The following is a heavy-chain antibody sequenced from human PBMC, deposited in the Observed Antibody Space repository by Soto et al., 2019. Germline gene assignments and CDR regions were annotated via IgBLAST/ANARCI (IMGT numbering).Heavy chain of an antibody. CDR3: ARAWDRGYSSGWYVRY. CDR1: GFTFSSYA. CDR2: ISYDGSNK. D-gene: IGHD6-19*01. J-gene: IGHJ4*02. V-gene: IGHV3-30-3*01. Sequence: QVQLVESGGGVVQPGRSLRLSCAASGFTFSSYAMHWVRQAPGKGLEWVAVISYDGSNKYYADSVKGRFTISRDNSKNTLYLKMNSLRAEDTAVYYCARAWDRGYSSGWYVRYWGQGTLVTVSS.